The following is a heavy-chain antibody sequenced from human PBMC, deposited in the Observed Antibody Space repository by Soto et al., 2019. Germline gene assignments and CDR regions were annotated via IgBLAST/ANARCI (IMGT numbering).Heavy chain of an antibody. CDR1: GGRISNYY. J-gene: IGHJ1*01. V-gene: IGHV4-59*01. Sequence: SETLSLTCTVCGGRISNYYWSWIRQPPGNGLEWIAYIYYNVITNYNPSLKSRVTISVDTSKNPFPLTLSSVTAAYTAVYYCARGSRAYYDNTGPFSLKHWGQATPVSFAS. D-gene: IGHD3-22*01. CDR2: IYYNVIT. CDR3: ARGSRAYYDNTGPFSLKH.